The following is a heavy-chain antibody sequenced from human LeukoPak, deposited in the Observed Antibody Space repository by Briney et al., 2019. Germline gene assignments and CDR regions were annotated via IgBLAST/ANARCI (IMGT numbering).Heavy chain of an antibody. J-gene: IGHJ4*02. CDR3: ARAMSSYYDSSGYYCNY. Sequence: GGSLRLSCAASGFTFSSYWMHWVRQAPGKGLVWVSRIKSDGSSTSYAGSVKGRFTISRDNAKETLYLQMNSLRAEDTAVYYCARAMSSYYDSSGYYCNYWGQGTLVTVSS. CDR1: GFTFSSYW. CDR2: IKSDGSST. D-gene: IGHD3-22*01. V-gene: IGHV3-74*01.